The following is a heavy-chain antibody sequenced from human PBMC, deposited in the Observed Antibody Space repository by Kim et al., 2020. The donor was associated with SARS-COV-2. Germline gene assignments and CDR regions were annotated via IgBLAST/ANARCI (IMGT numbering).Heavy chain of an antibody. Sequence: VKGRFTISRDNAKNSLYLQMNSLRADDTAVYYCARMWISARPYYYYGMDVWGQGTTVTVSS. CDR3: ARMWISARPYYYYGMDV. J-gene: IGHJ6*02. V-gene: IGHV3-21*01. D-gene: IGHD6-6*01.